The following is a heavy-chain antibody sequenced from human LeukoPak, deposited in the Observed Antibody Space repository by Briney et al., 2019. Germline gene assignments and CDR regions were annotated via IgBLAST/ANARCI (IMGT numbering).Heavy chain of an antibody. V-gene: IGHV3-30-3*01. Sequence: GGSLRLSCAASGFTFSSYAMHWVRQAPGKGLEWVAVISYDGSNKYYADSVKGRFTISRDNSKNTLYLQMNSLRAEDTATFYCAKAFGSSWSLFHYRGQGTLVTVSS. CDR3: AKAFGSSWSLFHY. J-gene: IGHJ4*02. CDR2: ISYDGSNK. CDR1: GFTFSSYA. D-gene: IGHD6-13*01.